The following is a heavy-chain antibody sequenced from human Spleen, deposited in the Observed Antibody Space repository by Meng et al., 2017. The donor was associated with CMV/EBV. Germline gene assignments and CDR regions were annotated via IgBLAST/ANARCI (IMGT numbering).Heavy chain of an antibody. CDR2: ISRGTSTI. Sequence: GESLKISCAASGFTFSDYNMNWVRQAPGKGLEWVSYISRGTSTIFYADSVQGRFTISRDNSKNTLYLQMNSLRADDTAVYACARELSPSTVTTRDYGMDVWGQGTTVTVSS. V-gene: IGHV3-48*01. D-gene: IGHD4-17*01. CDR3: ARELSPSTVTTRDYGMDV. J-gene: IGHJ6*02. CDR1: GFTFSDYN.